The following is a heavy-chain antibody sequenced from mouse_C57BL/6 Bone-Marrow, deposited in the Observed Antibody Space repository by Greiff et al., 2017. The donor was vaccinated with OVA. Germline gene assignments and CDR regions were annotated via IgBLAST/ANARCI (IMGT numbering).Heavy chain of an antibody. D-gene: IGHD4-1*01. CDR1: GFSLTSYG. J-gene: IGHJ2*01. V-gene: IGHV2-2*01. Sequence: VQLQQSGPGLVQPSQSLSITCTVSGFSLTSYGVHWVRQSPGKGLEWLGVIWRGGSTDYNAAFISRLSISKDNSKSQVFFKMNSLQADDTAIYYCARNSDWDYFDYWGQGTTLTVSS. CDR3: ARNSDWDYFDY. CDR2: IWRGGST.